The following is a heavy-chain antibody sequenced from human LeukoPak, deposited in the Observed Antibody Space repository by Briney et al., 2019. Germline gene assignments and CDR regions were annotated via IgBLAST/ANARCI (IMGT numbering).Heavy chain of an antibody. CDR3: AKDTLGGYRPPFDY. CDR1: GFTFSSYA. V-gene: IGHV3-23*01. CDR2: ISGSGGST. D-gene: IGHD1-1*01. Sequence: PGGSLRLSCAASGFTFSSYAMSWVRQAPGKGLEWVSAISGSGGSTYYADSVKGRFTISRENSKNTLYLQMNSLRAEDTAVYYCAKDTLGGYRPPFDYWGQGTLVTVSS. J-gene: IGHJ4*02.